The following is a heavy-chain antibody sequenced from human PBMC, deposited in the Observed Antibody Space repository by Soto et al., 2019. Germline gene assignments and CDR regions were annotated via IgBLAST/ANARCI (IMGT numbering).Heavy chain of an antibody. V-gene: IGHV3-74*01. J-gene: IGHJ4*02. Sequence: EVQLVESGGGLVQLGGSLRLSCEASGFTFRTYWMHWVRQAPGRGLVWVSRIKSDGSGTYYADSVEGRFTISRDNAQNTLYLQTNSLRAEDTAVYYCVRGDGDYHDGNGYLGRHWGQGTLVTVSS. D-gene: IGHD3-22*01. CDR2: IKSDGSGT. CDR3: VRGDGDYHDGNGYLGRH. CDR1: GFTFRTYW.